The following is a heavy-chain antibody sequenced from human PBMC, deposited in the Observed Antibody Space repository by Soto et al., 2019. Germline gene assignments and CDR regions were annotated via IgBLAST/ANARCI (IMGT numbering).Heavy chain of an antibody. V-gene: IGHV1-69*06. CDR2: IIPIFGTA. J-gene: IGHJ4*02. D-gene: IGHD4-17*01. CDR1: GGTFSSYA. Sequence: QVQLVQSGAEVKKPGSSVKVSCKASGGTFSSYAISWVRQAPGQGLEWMGGIIPIFGTANYAQKFQGRVTITADKSTSTACMGVSRLRSEDTAVYYGARDFSPGYGASRANRYFDYWGQGTLVTVSS. CDR3: ARDFSPGYGASRANRYFDY.